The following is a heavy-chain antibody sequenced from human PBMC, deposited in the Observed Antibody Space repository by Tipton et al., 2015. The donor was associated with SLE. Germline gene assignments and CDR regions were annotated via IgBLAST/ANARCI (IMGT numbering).Heavy chain of an antibody. CDR1: GGSFSSYN. V-gene: IGHV4-34*01. CDR3: ARVKWRRAFDL. J-gene: IGHJ3*01. CDR2: INHSGGT. D-gene: IGHD2-8*01. Sequence: AGLVKPSETLSLTCAVHGGSFSSYNWSWIRQPPGEGLEWIGEINHSGGTNYTVSLKSRVTISVDTSMNQFSLNLSSVTAADTAVYYCARVKWRRAFDLWGQGTMVTVSS.